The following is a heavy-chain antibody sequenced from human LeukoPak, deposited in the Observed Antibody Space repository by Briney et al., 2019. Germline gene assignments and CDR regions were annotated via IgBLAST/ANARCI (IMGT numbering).Heavy chain of an antibody. V-gene: IGHV4-34*01. D-gene: IGHD3-10*01. J-gene: IGHJ4*02. Sequence: SETLSLTCAVYGGSFSGYYWSWIRQPPGKGLEWIGEINHSGSTNYNPSPKSRVTISVASSQHSFPLKLSSVTAADTAVYYCARAYGSGSYRIKGYFDYWGQGTLVTVSS. CDR1: GGSFSGYY. CDR3: ARAYGSGSYRIKGYFDY. CDR2: INHSGST.